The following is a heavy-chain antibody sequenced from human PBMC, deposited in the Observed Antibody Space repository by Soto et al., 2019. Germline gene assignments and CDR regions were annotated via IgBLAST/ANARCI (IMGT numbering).Heavy chain of an antibody. V-gene: IGHV1-2*02. J-gene: IGHJ4*02. Sequence: GASVKVSCKASGYTFTGYYMHWVRQAPGQGLEWMGWINPNSGGTNYAQKFQGRVTMTRDTSISTAYMELSRLRSDDTAVYYCARVGSNYYDSSGYPAYYFDYWGQGTLVTVSS. CDR1: GYTFTGYY. CDR2: INPNSGGT. CDR3: ARVGSNYYDSSGYPAYYFDY. D-gene: IGHD3-22*01.